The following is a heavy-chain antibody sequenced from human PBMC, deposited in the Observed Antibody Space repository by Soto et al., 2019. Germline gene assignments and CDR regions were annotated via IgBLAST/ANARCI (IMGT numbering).Heavy chain of an antibody. CDR3: ARAGDIAARPHRFDY. CDR1: GGSISSGDYY. V-gene: IGHV4-30-4*01. CDR2: IYYSGST. D-gene: IGHD6-6*01. J-gene: IGHJ4*02. Sequence: QVQLQESGPGLVKPSQTLSLTCTVSGGSISSGDYYWSWIRQPPGKGLEWVGYIYYSGSTYYNPSLKSRVTISVDTSKNQYSLKLSSVTAADTAVYDCARAGDIAARPHRFDYWGQGTLVTVSS.